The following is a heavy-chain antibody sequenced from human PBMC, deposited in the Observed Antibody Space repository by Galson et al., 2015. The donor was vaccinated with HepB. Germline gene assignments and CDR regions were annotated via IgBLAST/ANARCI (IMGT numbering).Heavy chain of an antibody. CDR1: GFTFSTYA. D-gene: IGHD3-10*01. CDR2: ISYDGTNK. V-gene: IGHV3-30*04. J-gene: IGHJ4*02. Sequence: SLRLSCATSGFTFSTYAMSWVRQSPGEGLEWVALISYDGTNKDYAYSVKGRFTISRDNSKNTLFLQMNRLRVEDTAIYYCVRDGLLVRGFTMTDDDYWGQGTLVTVSS. CDR3: VRDGLLVRGFTMTDDDY.